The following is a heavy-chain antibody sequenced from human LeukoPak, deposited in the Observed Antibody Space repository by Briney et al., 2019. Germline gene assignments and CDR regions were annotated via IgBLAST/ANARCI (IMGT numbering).Heavy chain of an antibody. CDR3: ARADVGPFDP. CDR1: GFTFSHYE. J-gene: IGHJ5*02. CDR2: ISSSGGTI. Sequence: GGSLRLSCIGSGFTFSHYEMNWVRQAPGKGLGWVSYISSSGGTIYYADSVKGRFTISRDNAKNSLYLQVNSLRAEDTAVYYCARADVGPFDPWGQGTLVTVSS. D-gene: IGHD3-10*02. V-gene: IGHV3-48*03.